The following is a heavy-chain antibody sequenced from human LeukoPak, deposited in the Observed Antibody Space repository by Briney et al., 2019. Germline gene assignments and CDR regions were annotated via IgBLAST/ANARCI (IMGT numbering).Heavy chain of an antibody. V-gene: IGHV4-34*01. J-gene: IGHJ5*02. CDR1: GGSFSGYY. Sequence: SETLSLTCAVYGGSFSGYYWSWIRQPPGKGLEWIGEINHSGSTYYNPSLKSRVTISVDTSKNQFSLKLSSVTAADTAVYYCAREGRRCSSTSCYAGWFDPWGQGTLVTVSS. CDR3: AREGRRCSSTSCYAGWFDP. D-gene: IGHD2-2*01. CDR2: INHSGST.